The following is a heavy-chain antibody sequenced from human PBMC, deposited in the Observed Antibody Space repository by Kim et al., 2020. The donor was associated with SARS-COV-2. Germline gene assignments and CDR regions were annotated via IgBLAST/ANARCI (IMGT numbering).Heavy chain of an antibody. CDR2: IKQDGSEK. Sequence: GGSLRLSCAASGFTFSSYWMSWVRQAPGKGLEWVANIKQDGSEKYYVDSVKGRFTISRDNAKNSLYLQMNSLRAEDTAVYYCARDKGFDDSSSWYLATTREGYFDLWGRGTLVTVSS. D-gene: IGHD6-13*01. CDR3: ARDKGFDDSSSWYLATTREGYFDL. V-gene: IGHV3-7*03. J-gene: IGHJ2*01. CDR1: GFTFSSYW.